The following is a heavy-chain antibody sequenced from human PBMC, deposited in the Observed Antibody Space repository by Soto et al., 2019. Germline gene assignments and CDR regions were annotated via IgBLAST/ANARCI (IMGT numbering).Heavy chain of an antibody. Sequence: ASVKVSCKASGYTFTSYAMHWVRQAPGQRLEWMGWINAGNGNTKYSQKFQGRVTMTRNTSISTAYMELSSLRSEDTAVYYCARGLPPRPGNTRKYYFAYWGQGTLVTVSS. D-gene: IGHD1-1*01. CDR1: GYTFTSYA. CDR3: ARGLPPRPGNTRKYYFAY. CDR2: INAGNGNT. J-gene: IGHJ4*02. V-gene: IGHV1-3*01.